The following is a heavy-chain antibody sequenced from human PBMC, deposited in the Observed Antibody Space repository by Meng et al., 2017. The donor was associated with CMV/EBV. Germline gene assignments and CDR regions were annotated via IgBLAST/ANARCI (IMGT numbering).Heavy chain of an antibody. J-gene: IGHJ4*02. CDR2: MNPNSGNT. D-gene: IGHD3-3*01. V-gene: IGHV1-8*02. CDR1: GYTFTSYD. CDR3: ARGLRIFGVVPSPYYFDY. Sequence: ASVTVSCKASGYTFTSYDINWVRQATGQGLEWMGWMNPNSGNTSYAQKFQGRVTMTRNTSISAAYMELSSLRSGDTAVYYCARGLRIFGVVPSPYYFDYWGQGTLVTVSS.